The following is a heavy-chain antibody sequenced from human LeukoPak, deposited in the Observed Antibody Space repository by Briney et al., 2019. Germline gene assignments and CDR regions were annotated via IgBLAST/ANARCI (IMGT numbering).Heavy chain of an antibody. V-gene: IGHV1-46*01. Sequence: ASVRVSCKASGYTFTSCYLHWVRQAPGQRPEWMGIISPTSGSTNYAQKFQGRITMTRDTSTATLYLDLTSLTSEDTAVYYCTRARTQEHVSPEPRASFDLWGQGTLVSVSS. CDR1: GYTFTSCY. CDR2: ISPTSGST. J-gene: IGHJ4*02. D-gene: IGHD3-3*02. CDR3: TRARTQEHVSPEPRASFDL.